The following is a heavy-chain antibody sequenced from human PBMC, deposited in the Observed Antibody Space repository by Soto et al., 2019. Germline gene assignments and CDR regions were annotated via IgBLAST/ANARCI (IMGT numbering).Heavy chain of an antibody. D-gene: IGHD3-16*01. CDR1: GWSFSGYY. CDR2: INHSGST. CDR3: ARGPVYYDYVWGSYYGMDV. Sequence: XETLSLTCAVDGWSFSGYYWSWIRQPPGRGLEWIGEINHSGSTNYNPSLKSRVTISVDTSKNQFSLKLSSVTAADTAVYYCARGPVYYDYVWGSYYGMDVWGQGTTVTVSS. J-gene: IGHJ6*02. V-gene: IGHV4-34*01.